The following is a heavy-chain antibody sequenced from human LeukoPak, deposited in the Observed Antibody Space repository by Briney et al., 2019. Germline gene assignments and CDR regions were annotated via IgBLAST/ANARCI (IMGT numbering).Heavy chain of an antibody. D-gene: IGHD2-2*01. J-gene: IGHJ4*02. Sequence: SETLSLTCAVYGGSFNDYYWNWIRQPPGKGLEWIGEINLRGSTTYNPSLKSRVTISLDESKNQFSLKLSSVTAADTAVYYCAKGYCRGNSCYDDRGAFDYWGQGTLVTVSS. CDR1: GGSFNDYY. V-gene: IGHV4-34*01. CDR2: INLRGST. CDR3: AKGYCRGNSCYDDRGAFDY.